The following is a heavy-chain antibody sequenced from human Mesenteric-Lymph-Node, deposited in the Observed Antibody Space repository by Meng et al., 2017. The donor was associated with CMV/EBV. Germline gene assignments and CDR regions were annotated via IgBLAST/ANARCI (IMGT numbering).Heavy chain of an antibody. J-gene: IGHJ6*02. CDR3: ARDQTHPRQLWLRSYYGMDV. D-gene: IGHD5-18*01. V-gene: IGHV1-2*02. CDR1: GYTFTGYY. Sequence: ASVKVSCKASGYTFTGYYMHWVRQAPGQGLEWMGWINPNSGGTNYAQKFQGRVTMTRDTSIATAYMELSRLTSDDTAVYYCARDQTHPRQLWLRSYYGMDVWGQGTTVTVSS. CDR2: INPNSGGT.